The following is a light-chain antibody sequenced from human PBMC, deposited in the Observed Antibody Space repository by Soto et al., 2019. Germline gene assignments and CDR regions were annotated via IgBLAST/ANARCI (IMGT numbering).Light chain of an antibody. CDR2: DNN. V-gene: IGLV1-51*01. CDR3: GTWDNSLGAGV. CDR1: NSNIGSKS. Sequence: QSVLTQPPSVSAAPGQKVTISCSGSNSNIGSKSVSWYQQLPGTAPKLLIYDNNERPSGIPDRFSGSKSGTSATLGITGLQTGDEADYYCGTWDNSLGAGVFGGGTQLTVL. J-gene: IGLJ3*02.